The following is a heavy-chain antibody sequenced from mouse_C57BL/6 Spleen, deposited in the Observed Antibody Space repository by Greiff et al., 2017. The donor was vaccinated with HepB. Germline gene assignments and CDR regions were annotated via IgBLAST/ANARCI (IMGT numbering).Heavy chain of an antibody. CDR1: GYSFTGYY. Sequence: EVMLVESGPELVKPGASVKISCKASGYSFTGYYMNWVKQSPEKSLEWIGEINPSTGGTTYNQKFKAKATLTVDKSSSTAYMQLKSLTSEDSAVYYCARFLARWFLDVWGTGTTVTVSS. CDR3: ARFLARWFLDV. V-gene: IGHV1-42*01. CDR2: INPSTGGT. J-gene: IGHJ1*03.